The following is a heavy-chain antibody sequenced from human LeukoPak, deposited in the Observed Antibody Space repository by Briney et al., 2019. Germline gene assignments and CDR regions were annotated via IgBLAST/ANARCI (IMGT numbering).Heavy chain of an antibody. J-gene: IGHJ4*02. V-gene: IGHV3-9*01. CDR2: ISWNSGSI. CDR1: GFTFDDYA. D-gene: IGHD3-22*01. Sequence: GGSLRLSCAASGFTFDDYAMHWVRQAPGKGLEWVSGISWNSGSIGYADSVKGRFTISRDNAKNSLYLQMNSLRAEDTALYYCAKGYYYDSSGYDCFDYWGQGTLVTVSS. CDR3: AKGYYYDSSGYDCFDY.